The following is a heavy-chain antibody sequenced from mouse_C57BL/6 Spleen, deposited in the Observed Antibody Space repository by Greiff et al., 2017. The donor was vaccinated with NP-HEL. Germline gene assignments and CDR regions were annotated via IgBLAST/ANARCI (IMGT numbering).Heavy chain of an antibody. CDR2: INPYNGGT. CDR1: GYTFTDYY. J-gene: IGHJ4*01. CDR3: ARRGLPGDCYAMDY. Sequence: VQLQQSGPVLVKPGASVKMSCKASGYTFTDYYMNWVKQSHGKSLEWIGVINPYNGGTSYNQKFKGKATLTVDKSSSTAYMELNSLTSEDSAVYYCARRGLPGDCYAMDYWGQGTSVTVAS. D-gene: IGHD2-2*01. V-gene: IGHV1-19*01.